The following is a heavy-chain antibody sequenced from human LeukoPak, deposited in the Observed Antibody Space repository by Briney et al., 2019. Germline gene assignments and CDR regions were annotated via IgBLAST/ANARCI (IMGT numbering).Heavy chain of an antibody. CDR2: INHSGST. D-gene: IGHD6-13*01. CDR1: GGSFSGYY. Sequence: SETLSLTCAVYGGSFSGYYWSWIRQPPGTGLEWIGEINHSGSTNYNPSLKSRVTISVDTSKNQFSLKLSSVTAADTAVYYCARAYSSSQRNWYFDLWGRGTLVTVSS. J-gene: IGHJ2*01. V-gene: IGHV4-34*01. CDR3: ARAYSSSQRNWYFDL.